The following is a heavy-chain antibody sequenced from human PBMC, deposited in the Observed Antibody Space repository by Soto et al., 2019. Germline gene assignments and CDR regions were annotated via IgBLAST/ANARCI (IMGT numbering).Heavy chain of an antibody. Sequence: GASVKVSCKASGGTFSSYAISWVRQAPGQGLEWMGGIIPIFGTANYAQKFQGRVTITADESTSTAYMELSSPRSEDTAVYYCASGGNSSSFDYWGQGTLVTVSS. CDR1: GGTFSSYA. D-gene: IGHD6-6*01. V-gene: IGHV1-69*13. CDR2: IIPIFGTA. J-gene: IGHJ4*02. CDR3: ASGGNSSSFDY.